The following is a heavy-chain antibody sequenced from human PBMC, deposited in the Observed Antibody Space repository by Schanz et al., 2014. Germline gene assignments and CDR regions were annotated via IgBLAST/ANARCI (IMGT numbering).Heavy chain of an antibody. J-gene: IGHJ4*02. CDR3: ARGGSGSHYRLDY. CDR2: INSDGTKR. V-gene: IGHV3-33*08. Sequence: QVRLVESGGGVVQPGRSLRLSCAASGFTLSSYGMHWVRQAPGKGLEWVAFINSDGTKRFYADSVKSRFTISRDNSRNTLYLQMNSLRAEDTAVYYCARGGSGSHYRLDYWGQGTLVTVSS. D-gene: IGHD1-26*01. CDR1: GFTLSSYG.